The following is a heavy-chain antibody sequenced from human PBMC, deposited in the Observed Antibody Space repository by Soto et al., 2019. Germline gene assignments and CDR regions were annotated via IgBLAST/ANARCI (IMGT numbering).Heavy chain of an antibody. D-gene: IGHD3-10*01. CDR1: GFTFSSYA. CDR3: AKVYYYGSGSYLDY. Sequence: EVQLLESGGGLVQPGGSLRLSCAASGFTFSSYAMRWVRQAPGKGLEWVSAISGSGGSTYYADSVKGRFTISRDNSKNTLYLQMNILRAKHTAVYYCAKVYYYGSGSYLDYWGQGTMVNVSS. J-gene: IGHJ4*02. V-gene: IGHV3-23*01. CDR2: ISGSGGST.